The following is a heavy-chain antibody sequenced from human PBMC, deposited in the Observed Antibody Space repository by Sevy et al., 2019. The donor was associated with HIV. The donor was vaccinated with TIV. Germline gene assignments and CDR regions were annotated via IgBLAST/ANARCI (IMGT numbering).Heavy chain of an antibody. D-gene: IGHD4-17*01. J-gene: IGHJ4*02. V-gene: IGHV1-2*06. CDR1: GYTFVDYY. Sequence: ASVKVSCKAFGYTFVDYYIYWVRQAPGQGLECLGRVHPKNGGTKYARRFQERVTMTSDPSINTAFMQLSSLRPDDTAVYFCARLGVAYGDYPSDYWGQGTLVTVSS. CDR2: VHPKNGGT. CDR3: ARLGVAYGDYPSDY.